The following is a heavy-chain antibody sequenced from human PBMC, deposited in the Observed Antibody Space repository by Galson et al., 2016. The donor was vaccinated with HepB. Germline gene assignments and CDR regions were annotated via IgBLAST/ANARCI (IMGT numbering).Heavy chain of an antibody. J-gene: IGHJ6*02. D-gene: IGHD3-3*01. V-gene: IGHV1-18*04. CDR2: ISAYNGNT. Sequence: SCKASGYTFTTYGISWVRQAPGQGLEWMGWISAYNGNTNFAKKFQGRVTMTTDTSTTTASMELRSLRSDDTAVYYCAREGRRGYTRPWYYSGMDVWGPGTTVTVS. CDR1: GYTFTTYG. CDR3: AREGRRGYTRPWYYSGMDV.